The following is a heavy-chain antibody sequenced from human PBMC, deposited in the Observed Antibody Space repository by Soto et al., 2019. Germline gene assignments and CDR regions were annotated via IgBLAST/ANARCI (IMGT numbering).Heavy chain of an antibody. D-gene: IGHD3-22*01. Sequence: GGSLRLSCAASGFTFSSYAMSWVRQAPGKGLEWVSAISGSGGSTYYADSVKGRFTISRDNSKNTLYLQMNSLRAEDTAVYYCAKAYYYDSSGYYYVPIYWGQGTLVTVSS. J-gene: IGHJ4*02. V-gene: IGHV3-23*01. CDR2: ISGSGGST. CDR1: GFTFSSYA. CDR3: AKAYYYDSSGYYYVPIY.